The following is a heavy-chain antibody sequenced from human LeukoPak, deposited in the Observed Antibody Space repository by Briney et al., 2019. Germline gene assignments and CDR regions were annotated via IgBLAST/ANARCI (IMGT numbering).Heavy chain of an antibody. Sequence: ASVKVSCKASGYTFTGYYMHWVRQAPGQGLEWMGWINPNSGGTNYAQNLQGRVTLTTDTSTSTAYMELRNLRSDDTATYYCARLYGSGSYYHIDVWGQGTTVIVSS. D-gene: IGHD3-10*01. CDR1: GYTFTGYY. V-gene: IGHV1-2*02. J-gene: IGHJ6*02. CDR3: ARLYGSGSYYHIDV. CDR2: INPNSGGT.